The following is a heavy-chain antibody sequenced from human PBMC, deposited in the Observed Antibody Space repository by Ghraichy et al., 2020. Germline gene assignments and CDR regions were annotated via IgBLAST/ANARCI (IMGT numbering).Heavy chain of an antibody. J-gene: IGHJ5*02. Sequence: SQTLSLTCAVSGGSISSGGYSWSWIRQPPGKGLEWIGYIYHSGSTYYNPSLKSRVTISVDRSKNQFSLKLSSVTAADTAVYYCASTLAAGGTGFDPWGQGTMVTVSS. CDR1: GGSISSGGYS. CDR3: ASTLAAGGTGFDP. D-gene: IGHD6-13*01. V-gene: IGHV4-30-2*01. CDR2: IYHSGST.